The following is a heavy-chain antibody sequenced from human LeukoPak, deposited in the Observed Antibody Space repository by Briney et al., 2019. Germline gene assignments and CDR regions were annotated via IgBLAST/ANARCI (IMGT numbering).Heavy chain of an antibody. CDR1: GFTFINFA. Sequence: GGSLRLSCAASGFTFINFAMTWVRQAPGKGLEWVSSISPGGVTTYYADSVKGRFTISRDNSKNTLFLQMDSLRVEDTAVYYCAKSLIGGYFFDCWGQGTLVTVSS. J-gene: IGHJ4*02. D-gene: IGHD7-27*01. V-gene: IGHV3-23*01. CDR3: AKSLIGGYFFDC. CDR2: ISPGGVTT.